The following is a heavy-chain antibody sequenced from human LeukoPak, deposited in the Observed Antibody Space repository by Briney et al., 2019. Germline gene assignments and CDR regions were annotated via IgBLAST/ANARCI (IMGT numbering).Heavy chain of an antibody. V-gene: IGHV3-30*18. CDR3: AKQSYASTWTFDY. J-gene: IGHJ4*02. D-gene: IGHD6-13*01. CDR2: ISYDGSEE. Sequence: GGSLRLSCAASGFTFSNHGMHWVRQPPGKGLEWVAFISYDGSEEYYADSVKGRFTISRDNTKNTLYLQINSLRAEDTAVYYCAKQSYASTWTFDYWGQGTLVTVSS. CDR1: GFTFSNHG.